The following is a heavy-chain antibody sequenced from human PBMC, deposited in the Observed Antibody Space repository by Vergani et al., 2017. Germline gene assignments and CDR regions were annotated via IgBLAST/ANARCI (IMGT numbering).Heavy chain of an antibody. CDR1: GYSISSGYY. Sequence: QVQLQESGPGLVKPSETLSLTCTVSGYSISSGYYWGWIRQPPGKGLEWIGSIYHSGSTYYNPSLKSRVTISVDTSKNQFSLKLSSVTAADTAVYYCARGSGSYSLLYWGQGTLVTVSS. CDR2: IYHSGST. V-gene: IGHV4-38-2*02. D-gene: IGHD3-10*01. CDR3: ARGSGSYSLLY. J-gene: IGHJ4*02.